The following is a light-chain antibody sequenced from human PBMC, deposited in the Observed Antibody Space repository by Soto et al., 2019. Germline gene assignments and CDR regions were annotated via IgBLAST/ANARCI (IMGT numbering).Light chain of an antibody. CDR2: EVN. CDR1: SSDVGGYNY. J-gene: IGLJ3*02. V-gene: IGLV2-14*01. Sequence: QSVLTQPASVSGSLGQSITISCTGTSSDVGGYNYVSWYQQHPGKAPKLMLYEVNHRPSGMSYRFSGSKSGNTASLTISGLQAEDEGDYYCSSFVSGATWVFGGGTKVTVL. CDR3: SSFVSGATWV.